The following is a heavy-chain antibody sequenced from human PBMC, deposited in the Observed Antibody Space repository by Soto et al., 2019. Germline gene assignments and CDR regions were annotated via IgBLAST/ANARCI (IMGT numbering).Heavy chain of an antibody. V-gene: IGHV4-59*08. D-gene: IGHD3-10*01. CDR1: GGSISSYY. CDR2: IYYSGST. CDR3: ARPMVRGDAGAFDI. J-gene: IGHJ3*02. Sequence: SETLSLTCTVSGGSISSYYWSWIRQPPGKGLEWIGYIYYSGSTNYNPSLKSRVTISVDTSKNQFSLKLSSVTAADTAVYYCARPMVRGDAGAFDIWGQGTMVTVSS.